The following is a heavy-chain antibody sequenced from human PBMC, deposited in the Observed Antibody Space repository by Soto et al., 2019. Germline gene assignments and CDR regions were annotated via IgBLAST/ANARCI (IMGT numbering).Heavy chain of an antibody. Sequence: SHTRSLPCAISGYSVSSNSAAWKLIRQSPSRGLEWLGRTYYRSKWFHDYAVPVKSRISINPDTSKNQFSLQLNSVTPEDTAVYYCAREPDDSGYATWGQGTRVTVSS. CDR3: AREPDDSGYAT. V-gene: IGHV6-1*01. J-gene: IGHJ4*02. CDR2: TYYRSKWFH. CDR1: GYSVSSNSAA. D-gene: IGHD3-22*01.